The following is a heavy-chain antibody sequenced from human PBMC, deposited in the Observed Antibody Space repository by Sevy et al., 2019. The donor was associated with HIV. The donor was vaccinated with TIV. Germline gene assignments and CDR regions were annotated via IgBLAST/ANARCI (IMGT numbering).Heavy chain of an antibody. CDR1: GFTFSGSA. V-gene: IGHV3-73*01. CDR3: TRHANGSIDY. D-gene: IGHD2-15*01. CDR2: IRSKANSYAT. J-gene: IGHJ4*02. Sequence: GGSLRLSCAASGFTFSGSAMHWVRQASGKGLEWVGRIRSKANSYATAYAASVKDRFTISRDDSKNTAYLQMNSLKTEDTGVYYCTRHANGSIDYWGQGTLVTVSS.